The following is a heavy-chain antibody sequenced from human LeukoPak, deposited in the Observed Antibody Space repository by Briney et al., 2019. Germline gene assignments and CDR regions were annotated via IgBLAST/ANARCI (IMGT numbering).Heavy chain of an antibody. J-gene: IGHJ4*02. CDR3: ARDQWLDY. CDR2: IGTSGNTI. CDR1: GFTFSGYI. V-gene: IGHV3-48*01. D-gene: IGHD6-19*01. Sequence: GGSLRLSCAASGFTFSGYIMNWVRQAPGKGLEWVSFIGTSGNTIYYADSVKGRFTVSRDNAKNSLYLQMNSLRAEVTAVYYCARDQWLDYWVQGTLVTGSS.